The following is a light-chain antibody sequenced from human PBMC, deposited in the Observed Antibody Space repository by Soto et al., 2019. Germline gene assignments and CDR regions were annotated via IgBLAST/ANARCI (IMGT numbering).Light chain of an antibody. CDR1: DGDVGGYDY. J-gene: IGLJ2*01. Sequence: QSALAQPRSVSGSPGQSVTISCTGADGDVGGYDYVSWYQQHPGKVPKLMIYDVTKRPSGVPDRFSGSKSGNTASLTISGLQAEDEADYYCCSYADTNTFVVFSGGTKLTVL. CDR2: DVT. V-gene: IGLV2-11*01. CDR3: CSYADTNTFVV.